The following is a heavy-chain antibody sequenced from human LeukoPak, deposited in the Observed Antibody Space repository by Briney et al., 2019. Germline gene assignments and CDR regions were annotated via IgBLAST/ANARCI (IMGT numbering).Heavy chain of an antibody. CDR1: GGSLRGYY. V-gene: IGHV4-34*01. CDR3: ASLYSGSYDTGSFDYFNY. J-gene: IGHJ4*02. Sequence: SETLSLTCAVYGGSLRGYYRNWIRQPPGKGLEWIGEINHSGSTNYNPSLKSRVTISVDTSKNQFSLKLSSVTAADTAVYYCASLYSGSYDTGSFDYFNYWGQGTLVTVSS. D-gene: IGHD1-26*01. CDR2: INHSGST.